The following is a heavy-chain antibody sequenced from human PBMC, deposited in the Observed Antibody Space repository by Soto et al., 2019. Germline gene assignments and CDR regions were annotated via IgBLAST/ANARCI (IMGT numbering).Heavy chain of an antibody. D-gene: IGHD2-15*01. J-gene: IGHJ3*02. CDR3: AKDRGGAVVAAFDAFDI. CDR2: ISGSGGST. Sequence: EVQLLESGGGLVQPGGSLRLSCAASGFTFSSYAMSWVRQAPGKGLEWVSAISGSGGSTYYADSVKGRFTISRDNSKNTLYLQMNSLRAEDTAVYYCAKDRGGAVVAAFDAFDIWGQGTMVTGSS. CDR1: GFTFSSYA. V-gene: IGHV3-23*01.